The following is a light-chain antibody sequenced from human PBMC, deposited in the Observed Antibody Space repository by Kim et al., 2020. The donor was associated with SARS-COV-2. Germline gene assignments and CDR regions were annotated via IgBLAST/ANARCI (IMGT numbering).Light chain of an antibody. CDR3: QKYDSAPQT. CDR2: AAS. J-gene: IGKJ5*01. V-gene: IGKV1-27*01. Sequence: AAVGDRVTITCRASQGINNFLAWDQQKPGKVPQLLSYAASTLQSVVPSRCSGSGSGTDFTLTISSLQTEDVATYYCQKYDSAPQTFGQGTRLEI. CDR1: QGINNF.